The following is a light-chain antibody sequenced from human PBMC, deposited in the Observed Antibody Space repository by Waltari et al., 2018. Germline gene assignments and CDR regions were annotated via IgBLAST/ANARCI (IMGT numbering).Light chain of an antibody. CDR1: SSNIGSHA. CDR2: SND. Sequence: QSVLTQPPSASGTPGPRVTISCSGRSSNIGSHAVNWFQHLPGTAPKLLIYSNDQRPSGVPDRFSGSKSGTSASLAISGLQSEDEADYYCATWDASLNGHVFGTGTKVTVL. V-gene: IGLV1-44*01. J-gene: IGLJ1*01. CDR3: ATWDASLNGHV.